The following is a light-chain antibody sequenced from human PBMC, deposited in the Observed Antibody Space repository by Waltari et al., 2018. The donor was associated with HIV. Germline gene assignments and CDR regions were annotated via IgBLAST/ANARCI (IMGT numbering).Light chain of an antibody. J-gene: IGLJ1*01. CDR2: DDS. CDR1: NIGSTS. CDR3: QVWDSGSDHYV. Sequence: SYVLTQPPSVSVAPGQTARIPCGGNNIGSTSVHWYQQKPGQAPVLVVYDDSGRPSGIPERFAGSNSGNTATLTISRVEAGDEADYYCQVWDSGSDHYVFGTGTKVTVL. V-gene: IGLV3-21*02.